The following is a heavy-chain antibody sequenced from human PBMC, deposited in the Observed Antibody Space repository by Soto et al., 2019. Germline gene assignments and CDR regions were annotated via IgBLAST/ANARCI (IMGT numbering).Heavy chain of an antibody. Sequence: EVQLVESGGGFVKPGGSLRVSCAASGFAFSNAWMSWVRQAPGKGLEWVGRIKSETDGETTDYVAPVKGRFTISRDDSKNTLYLQMNSLKIEDTAVYYCTTDLNGGFDYWGRGTPVTVSS. J-gene: IGHJ4*02. D-gene: IGHD2-8*01. V-gene: IGHV3-15*01. CDR1: GFAFSNAW. CDR3: TTDLNGGFDY. CDR2: IKSETDGETT.